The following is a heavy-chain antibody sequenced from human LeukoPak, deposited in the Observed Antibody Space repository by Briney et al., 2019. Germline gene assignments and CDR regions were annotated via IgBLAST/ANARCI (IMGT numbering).Heavy chain of an antibody. Sequence: ASVKLSCKASGYTFTSYGISWVRQAPGQGLEWMGWISAYNGNTNYAQKIQGRVTMTTDTSTSTAYMELRSLRSDDTAVYYCARRGGKNYGDYVVYYYYMDVWGKGTTVTVSS. D-gene: IGHD4-17*01. CDR2: ISAYNGNT. CDR3: ARRGGKNYGDYVVYYYYMDV. CDR1: GYTFTSYG. J-gene: IGHJ6*03. V-gene: IGHV1-18*01.